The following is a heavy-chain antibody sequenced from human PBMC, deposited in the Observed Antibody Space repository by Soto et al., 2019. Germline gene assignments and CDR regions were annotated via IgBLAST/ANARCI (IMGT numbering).Heavy chain of an antibody. J-gene: IGHJ3*02. CDR3: VAVTRLVLGVVGAFDI. CDR2: IVVGSGNT. Sequence: QMQLVQSGPEVKKPGTSVKVSCKASGFTFTSSAMQWVRQARGQRLEWIGWIVVGSGNTNYAQKFQERVTITRDMSTSTAYMELSSLRSEDTAVYYCVAVTRLVLGVVGAFDIWGQGTMVTVSS. CDR1: GFTFTSSA. V-gene: IGHV1-58*02. D-gene: IGHD6-19*01.